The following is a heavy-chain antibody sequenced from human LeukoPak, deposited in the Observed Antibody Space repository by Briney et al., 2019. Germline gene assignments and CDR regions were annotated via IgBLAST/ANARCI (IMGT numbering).Heavy chain of an antibody. V-gene: IGHV4-34*01. Sequence: SETLSLTCAVYGGPFSGYYWSWIRQPPGKGLEWIGEINHSGSTNYNPSLKSRVTISVDTSKNQFSLKLSSVTAADTAVYYCARGGYYYDSSGYYDFDYWGQGTLVTVSS. CDR2: INHSGST. D-gene: IGHD3-22*01. CDR1: GGPFSGYY. J-gene: IGHJ4*02. CDR3: ARGGYYYDSSGYYDFDY.